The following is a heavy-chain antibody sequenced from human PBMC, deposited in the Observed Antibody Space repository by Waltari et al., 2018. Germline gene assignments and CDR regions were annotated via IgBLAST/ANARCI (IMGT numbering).Heavy chain of an antibody. CDR2: IYYSGST. V-gene: IGHV4-39*01. CDR3: ARHRITIFGVGLPEDY. D-gene: IGHD3-3*01. CDR1: GGSISSSSYY. Sequence: QLQLQESGPGLVKPSETLSLTCTVSGGSISSSSYYWGWIRQPPGKGLEWIGSIYYSGSTCYNPSLKSRVTISVDTSKNQFSLKLSSVTAADTAVYYCARHRITIFGVGLPEDYWGQGTLVTVSS. J-gene: IGHJ4*02.